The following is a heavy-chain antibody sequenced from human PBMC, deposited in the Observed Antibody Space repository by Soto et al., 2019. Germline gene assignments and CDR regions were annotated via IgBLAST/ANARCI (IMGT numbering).Heavy chain of an antibody. V-gene: IGHV3-13*01. D-gene: IGHD2-15*01. J-gene: IGHJ4*02. CDR2: IGAAGDT. CDR3: AKSSTDSLTSFDS. Sequence: PWWSLRLSCSTSVFTFSTFDMHWFRQVTGKGLEWVSAIGAAGDTYYPGSVKGRFTISRENAKNSLYLQMSSLTAGDTAVYFCAKSSTDSLTSFDSWGQGTLVTVSS. CDR1: VFTFSTFD.